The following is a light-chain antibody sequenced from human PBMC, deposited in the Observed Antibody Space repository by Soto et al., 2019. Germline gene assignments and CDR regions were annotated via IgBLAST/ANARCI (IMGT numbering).Light chain of an antibody. Sequence: QSALTQPASVSGSPGQSISISCTGTSSDVGDYNYVSWYQQHPDKAPKLMIYDVSDRPSGVSDRFSGSKSGSSASLTISGLQAADEADYYCSSYTATNVVFGGGTKLTVL. V-gene: IGLV2-14*03. J-gene: IGLJ2*01. CDR3: SSYTATNVV. CDR2: DVS. CDR1: SSDVGDYNY.